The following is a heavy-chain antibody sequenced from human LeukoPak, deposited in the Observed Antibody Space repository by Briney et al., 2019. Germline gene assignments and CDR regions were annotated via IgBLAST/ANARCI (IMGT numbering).Heavy chain of an antibody. CDR2: IIPIFGTA. CDR3: ARGPSCWGTSCYFANYYYYGMGV. Sequence: SVKVSCKASGGTFSSYAISWVRQAPGQGLEWMGGIIPIFGTANYAQKFQGRVTITADESTSTAYMELSSLRSEDTAVYYCARGPSCWGTSCYFANYYYYGMGVWGQGTTVTVSS. J-gene: IGHJ6*02. CDR1: GGTFSSYA. V-gene: IGHV1-69*13. D-gene: IGHD2-2*01.